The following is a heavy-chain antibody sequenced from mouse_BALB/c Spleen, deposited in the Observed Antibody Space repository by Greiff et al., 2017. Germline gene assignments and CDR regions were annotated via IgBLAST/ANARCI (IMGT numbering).Heavy chain of an antibody. CDR1: GFSLTSYG. CDR3: ARVYYYGSHYLDY. D-gene: IGHD1-1*01. Sequence: VMLVESGPGLVAPSQSLSITCTVSGFSLTSYGVHWVRQPPGKGLEWLGVIWAGGSTNYNSALMSRLSISKDNSKSQVFLKMNSLQTDDTAMYYCARVYYYGSHYLDYWGQGTTLTVSS. CDR2: IWAGGST. V-gene: IGHV2-9*02. J-gene: IGHJ2*01.